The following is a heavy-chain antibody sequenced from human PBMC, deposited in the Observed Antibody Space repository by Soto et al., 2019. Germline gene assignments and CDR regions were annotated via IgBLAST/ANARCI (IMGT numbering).Heavy chain of an antibody. D-gene: IGHD4-17*01. V-gene: IGHV4-59*01. CDR2: IHDIGTT. CDR3: ARGWGYGDYEANWFDP. CDR1: GGSITNYY. Sequence: SETLSLTCTVSGGSITNYYWSWIRQPPGKGLEWIGYIHDIGTTNHNPSLKSRVTMSVDTSKNQFSLKLSSVTAADTAVYYCARGWGYGDYEANWFDPWGQGTLVTVSS. J-gene: IGHJ5*02.